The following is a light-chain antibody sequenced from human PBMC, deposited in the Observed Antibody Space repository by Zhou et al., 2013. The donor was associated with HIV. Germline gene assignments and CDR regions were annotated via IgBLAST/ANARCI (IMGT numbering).Light chain of an antibody. J-gene: IGKJ1*01. CDR2: KAS. CDR3: QQYYNYPRT. Sequence: DIQLAQSPSTLSASVGDRVTISCRASQSVSNWLAWYQHKPGKAPKLLIHKASTLQGGVPSRFSGSGSGTEFTLTITCVQSEDFATYYCQQYYNYPRTFGQGTKLEVK. V-gene: IGKV1-5*03. CDR1: QSVSNW.